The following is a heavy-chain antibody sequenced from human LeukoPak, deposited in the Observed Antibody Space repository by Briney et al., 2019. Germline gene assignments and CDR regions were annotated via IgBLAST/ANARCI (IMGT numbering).Heavy chain of an antibody. J-gene: IGHJ6*03. Sequence: PGGSLRLSCAASGFTFSSYGVHWVRQAPGKGLEWVAVISYDGSNKYYADSVKGRFTISRDNSKNTLYLQMNSLRAEDTAVYYCAKFRSGSYVGYYYYYYMDVWGKGTTVTVSS. V-gene: IGHV3-30*18. D-gene: IGHD1-26*01. CDR1: GFTFSSYG. CDR3: AKFRSGSYVGYYYYYYMDV. CDR2: ISYDGSNK.